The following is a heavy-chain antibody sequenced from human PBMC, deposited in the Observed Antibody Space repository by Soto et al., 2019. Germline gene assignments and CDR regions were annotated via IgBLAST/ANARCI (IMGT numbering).Heavy chain of an antibody. CDR3: ARGGEQWLVRGYYFDY. D-gene: IGHD6-19*01. Sequence: GGSLRLSCAASGFTFSSYGMHWVRQAPGKGLEWVAVIWYDGSNKYYADSVKGRFTISRDNSKNTLYLQMNSLRAEDTAVYYCARGGEQWLVRGYYFDYWGQGTLVTVSS. CDR1: GFTFSSYG. V-gene: IGHV3-33*01. CDR2: IWYDGSNK. J-gene: IGHJ4*02.